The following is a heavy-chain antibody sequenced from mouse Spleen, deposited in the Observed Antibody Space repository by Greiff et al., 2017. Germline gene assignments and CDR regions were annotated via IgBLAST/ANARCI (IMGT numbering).Heavy chain of an antibody. V-gene: IGHV1-15*01. CDR1: GYTFTDYE. CDR3: TRSGAY. J-gene: IGHJ3*01. CDR2: IDPETGGT. Sequence: VQLQQSGAELVRPGASVTLSCKASGYTFTDYEMHWVKQTPVHGLEWIGAIDPETGGTAYNQKFKGKAILTADKSSSTAYMGLRSLTSEDSAVYYCTRSGAYWGQGTLVTVSA. D-gene: IGHD3-1*01.